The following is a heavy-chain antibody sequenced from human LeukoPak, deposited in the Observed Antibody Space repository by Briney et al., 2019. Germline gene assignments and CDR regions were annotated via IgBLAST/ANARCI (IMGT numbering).Heavy chain of an antibody. J-gene: IGHJ6*02. V-gene: IGHV3-30-3*02. CDR2: ISSDGSNE. CDR1: GFTFSSYA. CDR3: AKYYYGMDV. Sequence: GGSLRLSCAASGFTFSSYAMHWVRQAPGKGLEWVAIISSDGSNEYYADSVKGRFAISRDNSKNTLYLQMNSLRVEDTAVYYCAKYYYGMDVWGQGTTVTVSS.